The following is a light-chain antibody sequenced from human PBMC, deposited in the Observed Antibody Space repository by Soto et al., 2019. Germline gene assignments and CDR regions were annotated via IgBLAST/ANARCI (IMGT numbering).Light chain of an antibody. CDR1: SSDVGGYDY. Sequence: QSALTQPASVSGSPGQSITISCTGTSSDVGGYDYVSWYQLHPGKAPKLMVFEVNNRPSGVSYRFSGSKSGNTASLTLSGPHAEDVADSFCSSYSISTAYLFGTGTKVTLL. J-gene: IGLJ1*01. CDR3: SSYSISTAYL. CDR2: EVN. V-gene: IGLV2-14*01.